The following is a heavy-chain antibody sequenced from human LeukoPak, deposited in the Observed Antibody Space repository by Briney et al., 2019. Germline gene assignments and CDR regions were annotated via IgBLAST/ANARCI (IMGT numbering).Heavy chain of an antibody. CDR3: ASAMVVASIDAFGI. J-gene: IGHJ3*02. D-gene: IGHD2-15*01. CDR2: TNPNSGGT. Sequence: GASVKVSCKASGYTFTGYYMHWVRQAPGQGLEWMGRTNPNSGGTNYAQKFQGRVTMTRDTSISTAYMELSRLRSDDTAVYYCASAMVVASIDAFGIWGQGTMVTVSS. CDR1: GYTFTGYY. V-gene: IGHV1-2*06.